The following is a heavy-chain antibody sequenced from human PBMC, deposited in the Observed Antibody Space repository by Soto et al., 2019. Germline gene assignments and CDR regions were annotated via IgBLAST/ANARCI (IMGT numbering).Heavy chain of an antibody. CDR3: ARLSRFRDYYYGMDV. J-gene: IGHJ6*02. V-gene: IGHV4-39*01. D-gene: IGHD3-10*01. Sequence: SETLSLTCTVSGGSISSSSYYWGWIRQPPGKGLEWIGSIYYSGSTYYNPSLKSRVTISVDTSKNQFSLKLSSVTAADTAVYYCARLSRFRDYYYGMDVWGQGTTVTVSS. CDR2: IYYSGST. CDR1: GGSISSSSYY.